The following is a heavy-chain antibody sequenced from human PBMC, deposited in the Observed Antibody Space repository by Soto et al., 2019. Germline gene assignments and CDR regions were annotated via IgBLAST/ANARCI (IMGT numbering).Heavy chain of an antibody. V-gene: IGHV1-69*13. Sequence: ASVKVSCKASGGTFSSYAISWVRQAPGQGLEWMGGIIPIFSTTNYAQKFQGRVTMTADESTITAYLELSSLKQDDTAVYYCAREVAADGTFREDVFDIWGQGTLVTVSS. D-gene: IGHD6-13*01. CDR3: AREVAADGTFREDVFDI. CDR2: IIPIFSTT. J-gene: IGHJ3*02. CDR1: GGTFSSYA.